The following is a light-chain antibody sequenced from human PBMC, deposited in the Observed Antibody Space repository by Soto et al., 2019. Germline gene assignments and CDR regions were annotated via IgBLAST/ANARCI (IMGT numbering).Light chain of an antibody. CDR1: QRVSSNY. J-gene: IGKJ3*01. CDR2: GAS. V-gene: IGKV3-20*01. Sequence: EIVMTQSPGNLSLSPGDTATLSCRASQRVSSNYVAWFHQKPGQATRLLIYGASSRATGAPDRFSASGSGTDFTLTISRLEPEEFAVYYCQQYGRSPFTFGPGTKVDIK. CDR3: QQYGRSPFT.